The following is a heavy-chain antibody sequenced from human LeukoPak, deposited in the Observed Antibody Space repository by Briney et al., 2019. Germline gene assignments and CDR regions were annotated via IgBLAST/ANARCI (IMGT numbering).Heavy chain of an antibody. Sequence: GASVKVSCKASGYTFTNYYIYWVRQAPGQGLEWMRIINPSGGRTDYAQNFQGRVTMTRDTSTSTAYMELSSLRSEDTAVYFCARTRGYSAYDYFDYWGQGTPVTVSS. V-gene: IGHV1-46*01. J-gene: IGHJ4*02. CDR1: GYTFTNYY. D-gene: IGHD5-12*01. CDR3: ARTRGYSAYDYFDY. CDR2: INPSGGRT.